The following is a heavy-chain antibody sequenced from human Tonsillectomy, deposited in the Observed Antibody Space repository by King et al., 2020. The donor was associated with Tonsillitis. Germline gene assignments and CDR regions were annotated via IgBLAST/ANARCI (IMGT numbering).Heavy chain of an antibody. CDR2: IFPGDSDT. CDR3: ARLPIVGASVNWFDP. V-gene: IGHV5-51*01. J-gene: IGHJ5*02. CDR1: GYTFSNYW. Sequence: VQLVESGAAVKKPGESLKISCKGSGYTFSNYWIAWVRQMPGKGLEWRGIIFPGDSDTRYSPSFQGQVTISADKSISTAYLQWSSLKASDSAMYYCARLPIVGASVNWFDPWGQGTLVTVSS. D-gene: IGHD1-26*01.